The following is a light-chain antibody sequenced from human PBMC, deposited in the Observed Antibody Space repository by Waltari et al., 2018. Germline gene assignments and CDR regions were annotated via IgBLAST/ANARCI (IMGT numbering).Light chain of an antibody. V-gene: IGKV3-11*01. J-gene: IGKJ3*01. CDR3: QRRGHWPPGAT. CDR2: DAS. Sequence: EIVLTQSPATLSLSPGERATLSRRASQSVSRYFAWYQQKPRQAPRLLIYDASNRATGIPARFSGSGSGTDFTLTISSLEPEDFAVYYCQRRGHWPPGATFGPGTRVDIK. CDR1: QSVSRY.